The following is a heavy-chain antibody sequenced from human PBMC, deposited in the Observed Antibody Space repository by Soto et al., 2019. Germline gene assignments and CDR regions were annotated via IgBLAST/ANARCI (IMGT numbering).Heavy chain of an antibody. D-gene: IGHD3-22*01. CDR2: INHSGST. CDR3: ARSSGYYYEGRNDAFDI. CDR1: GGSFSGYY. Sequence: SETLSLTCAVYGGSFSGYYWSWIRQPPGKGLEWIGEINHSGSTNYNPSLKSRVTISVDTSKNQFSLKLSSVTAADTAVYYCARSSGYYYEGRNDAFDIWGQGTMVTVSS. J-gene: IGHJ3*02. V-gene: IGHV4-34*01.